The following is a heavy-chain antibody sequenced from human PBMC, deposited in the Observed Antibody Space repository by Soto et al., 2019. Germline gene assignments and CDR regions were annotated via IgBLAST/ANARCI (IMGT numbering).Heavy chain of an antibody. CDR1: GGSVSNSNYY. CDR2: VYYRGRS. J-gene: IGHJ4*02. CDR3: VSQRTSVLTQAYFDY. Sequence: PSETLSLTCTASGGSVSNSNYYWGWIPQSQGKGLEWIGSVYYRGRSYSKSSVKSRVTISVDTSKNQFSLNLNSVTASDTAVYYCVSQRTSVLTQAYFDYWGPGAMVTVSS. V-gene: IGHV4-39*01. D-gene: IGHD2-8*01.